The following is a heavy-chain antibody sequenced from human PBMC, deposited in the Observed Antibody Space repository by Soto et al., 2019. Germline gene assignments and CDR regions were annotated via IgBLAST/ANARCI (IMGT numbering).Heavy chain of an antibody. V-gene: IGHV5-10-1*01. CDR1: GYSFTSYW. D-gene: IGHD2-2*01. CDR3: ARLRDIGVVPAASYLMYGMDV. J-gene: IGHJ6*02. Sequence: PGESLKISCKGSGYSFTSYWISWVRQMPGKGLEWMGRIDPSDSYTNYSPSFQGHVTISADKSISTAYLQWGSLKASDTAMYYCARLRDIGVVPAASYLMYGMDVWGQGTTVTVSS. CDR2: IDPSDSYT.